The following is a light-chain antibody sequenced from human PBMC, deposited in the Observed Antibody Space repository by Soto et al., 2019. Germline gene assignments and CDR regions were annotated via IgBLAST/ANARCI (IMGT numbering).Light chain of an antibody. CDR2: EVS. CDR3: SSYAGSNNVV. Sequence: QSALTQPPSASGSPGQEVTISCTGTSSDVGGYNYVSWYQQHTGKAPKLMIYEVSKRPSGVPDRFSGSKSGNTASLTVSGLQAEDEADYYCSSYAGSNNVVFGGGTKVTVL. J-gene: IGLJ2*01. CDR1: SSDVGGYNY. V-gene: IGLV2-8*01.